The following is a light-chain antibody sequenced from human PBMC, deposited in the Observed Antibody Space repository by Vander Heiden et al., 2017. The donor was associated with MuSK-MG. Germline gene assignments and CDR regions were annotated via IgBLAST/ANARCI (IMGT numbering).Light chain of an antibody. CDR3: HVSDSGTNHWL. J-gene: IGLJ2*01. Sequence: DLLTQPPSVAVAPGQTASITGGGSKIGSKSVHWYQQKPGQEPMLVVDYDRDRPSGIPERFSCYNSGNNATPQTSRVEAGDEADDSCHVSDSGTNHWLFGGGTKLTVL. V-gene: IGLV3-21*02. CDR2: YDR. CDR1: KIGSKS.